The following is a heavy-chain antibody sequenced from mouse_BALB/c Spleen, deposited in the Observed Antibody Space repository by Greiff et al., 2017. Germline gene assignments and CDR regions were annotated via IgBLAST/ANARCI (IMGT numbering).Heavy chain of an antibody. CDR2: INPGSGGT. CDR3: ARGVFYAMDY. CDR1: GYAFTNYL. J-gene: IGHJ4*01. V-gene: IGHV1-54*01. Sequence: QVQLKESGAELVRPGTSVKVSCKASGYAFTNYLIEWVKQRPGQGLEWIGVINPGSGGTNYNEKFKGKATLTADKSSSTAYMQLSSLTSDDSAVYFCARGVFYAMDYWGQGTSVTVSS.